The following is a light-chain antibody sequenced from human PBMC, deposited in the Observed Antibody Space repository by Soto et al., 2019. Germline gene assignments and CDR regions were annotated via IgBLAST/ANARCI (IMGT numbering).Light chain of an antibody. CDR1: SCDVGGYNY. Sequence: QSALTQPPSSSGSPGQSVAISCTGTSCDVGGYNYVSWYQQHPGKAPKLMIYEVSKRPSGVPDRFSGSKSGNTASLTVSGLQPQDEADYYCRSYAGSNNFVVFGGGTKLTVL. J-gene: IGLJ2*01. CDR3: RSYAGSNNFVV. V-gene: IGLV2-8*01. CDR2: EVS.